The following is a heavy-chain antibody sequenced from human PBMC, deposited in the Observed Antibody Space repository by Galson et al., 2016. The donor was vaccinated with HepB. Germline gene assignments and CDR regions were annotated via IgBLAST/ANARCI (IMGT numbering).Heavy chain of an antibody. V-gene: IGHV3-30-3*01. D-gene: IGHD4-17*01. CDR2: ISYDGRDK. Sequence: SLRLSCAASRFTFSRNAMHWGRQAPGKGLDWVAAISYDGRDKYYADSVKGRFTISRDNSRNMVYLEMNSLRPEDTAVYYCARDPYGDNDAFDIWGQGTMVSVSS. CDR1: RFTFSRNA. J-gene: IGHJ3*02. CDR3: ARDPYGDNDAFDI.